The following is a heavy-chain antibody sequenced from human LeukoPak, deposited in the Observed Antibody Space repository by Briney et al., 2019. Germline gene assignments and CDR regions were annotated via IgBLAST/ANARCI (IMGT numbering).Heavy chain of an antibody. CDR1: GFTLSSYW. V-gene: IGHV3-74*01. CDR3: ARWLPSGSYTGVDY. D-gene: IGHD1-26*01. CDR2: INSDGSST. J-gene: IGHJ4*02. Sequence: GGSLRLSCAASGFTLSSYWMHWVRQAPGKGLVWVSRINSDGSSTVYADSVKGRFTISRDNAKNTLYLRMNSLRAEDTAVYYCARWLPSGSYTGVDYWGQGTLVTVSS.